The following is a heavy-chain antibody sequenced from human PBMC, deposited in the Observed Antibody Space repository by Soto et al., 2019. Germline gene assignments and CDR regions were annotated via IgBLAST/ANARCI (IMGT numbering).Heavy chain of an antibody. J-gene: IGHJ6*02. D-gene: IGHD2-2*02. CDR1: GGSFSGYY. CDR3: ARGFRVVPVAIRAYYYYYGLDV. V-gene: IGHV4-34*01. CDR2: INHSGST. Sequence: QVQLQQWGAGLLKPSETLSLTCAVYGGSFSGYYWSWIRQPPGKGLGWIGEINHSGSTNYNPSLKSRVTISVDTSKNQFSLKLTSVTAADTAVYYCARGFRVVPVAIRAYYYYYGLDVWGQGTTVTVSS.